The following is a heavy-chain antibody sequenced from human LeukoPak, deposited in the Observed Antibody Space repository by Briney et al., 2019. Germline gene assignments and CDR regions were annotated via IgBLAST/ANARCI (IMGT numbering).Heavy chain of an antibody. J-gene: IGHJ6*02. CDR3: ARGGYYDSSGYYNYYYYYGMDV. D-gene: IGHD3-22*01. CDR1: GYTFTSYG. CDR2: ISAYNGNT. V-gene: IGHV1-18*01. Sequence: ASVKVSCKASGYTFTSYGISWVRQAPGQGLEWMGWISAYNGNTNYAQKLQGRVAMTTDTSTSTAYMELRSLRSDDTAVYYCARGGYYDSSGYYNYYYYYGMDVWGQGTTATVSS.